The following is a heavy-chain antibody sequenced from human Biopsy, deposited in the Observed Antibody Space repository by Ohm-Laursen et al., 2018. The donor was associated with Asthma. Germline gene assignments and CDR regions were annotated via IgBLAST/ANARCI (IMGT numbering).Heavy chain of an antibody. CDR1: GGTFNTYA. J-gene: IGHJ4*02. CDR2: INSVFGTT. D-gene: IGHD2-2*01. CDR3: ARKAGSCISRTCYSLDF. Sequence: SVKVSCKSLGGTFNTYAMGWERQAPGQGLERMGGINSVFGTTTYPQKFQDRVTITADDSTSTVYMELSSLRSEDTAVYYCARKAGSCISRTCYSLDFWGQGTLVTVSS. V-gene: IGHV1-69*13.